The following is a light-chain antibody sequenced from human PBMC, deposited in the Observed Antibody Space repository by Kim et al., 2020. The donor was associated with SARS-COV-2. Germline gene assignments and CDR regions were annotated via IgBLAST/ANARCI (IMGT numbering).Light chain of an antibody. CDR2: QDS. Sequence: VSQGQTASITCSGDKLGDKYACWYQQKPGQSPVLVIYQDSKRPAGIPERFSGSNSGNTATLTISGTQAMDEADYYCQAWDSSTAVFGTGTKVTVL. V-gene: IGLV3-1*01. J-gene: IGLJ1*01. CDR1: KLGDKY. CDR3: QAWDSSTAV.